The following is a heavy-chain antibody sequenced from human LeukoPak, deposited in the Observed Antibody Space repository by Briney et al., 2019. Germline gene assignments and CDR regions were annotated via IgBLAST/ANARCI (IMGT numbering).Heavy chain of an antibody. V-gene: IGHV3-7*01. J-gene: IGHJ6*03. CDR2: IKQDGSEK. CDR3: AREKYNWNDYYNYYYYYMDV. CDR1: GFTFSNYN. D-gene: IGHD1-1*01. Sequence: GGSLRLSCAASGFTFSNYNMNWVRQAPGKGLEWVANIKQDGSEKYYVDSVKGRFTISRDNAKNSLYLQMNSLRAEDTAVYYCAREKYNWNDYYNYYYYYMDVWGKGTTVTISS.